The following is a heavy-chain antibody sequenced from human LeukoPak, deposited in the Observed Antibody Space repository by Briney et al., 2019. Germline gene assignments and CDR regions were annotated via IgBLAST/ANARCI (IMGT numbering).Heavy chain of an antibody. J-gene: IGHJ4*02. V-gene: IGHV1-8*01. D-gene: IGHD3-22*01. CDR3: ARGPVTYYYDSSAENDFDY. Sequence: ASVKVSCKASGYSFTSYDINWVRQAPGQGLEWMGWVNPESGNTGYTQKFQGRVTMTWNTSISTASMELSSLRSDDTAIYYCARGPVTYYYDSSAENDFDYWGQGTLVTVSS. CDR1: GYSFTSYD. CDR2: VNPESGNT.